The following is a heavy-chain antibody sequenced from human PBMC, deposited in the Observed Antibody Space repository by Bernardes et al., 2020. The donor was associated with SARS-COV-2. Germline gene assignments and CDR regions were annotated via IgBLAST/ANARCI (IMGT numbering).Heavy chain of an antibody. CDR1: GFTFNYYA. Sequence: GGSLRLSCAASGFTFNYYAMHWVRQAPGKGLEWVSAIGWNGANIGYADSVKGRFTISRDNAKNSLYLQINSLRAEATALYYCANAVSSWSARLVYWGQGTLVTVSS. CDR2: IGWNGANI. V-gene: IGHV3-9*01. D-gene: IGHD6-13*01. CDR3: ANAVSSWSARLVY. J-gene: IGHJ4*02.